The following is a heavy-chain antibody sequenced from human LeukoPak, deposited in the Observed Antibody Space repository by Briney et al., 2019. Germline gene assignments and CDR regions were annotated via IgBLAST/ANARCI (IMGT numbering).Heavy chain of an antibody. D-gene: IGHD3-22*01. Sequence: PSETLSLTCTVSGGSISSSSYYWGWIRQPPGKGLEWIGNIHYSGSTYYNPSLKSRVTISVDTSKNQFSLKLSSVTAADTAVYYCARDYYDSSGYSYYFDYWGQGTLVTVSS. J-gene: IGHJ4*02. CDR3: ARDYYDSSGYSYYFDY. CDR1: GGSISSSSYY. V-gene: IGHV4-39*07. CDR2: IHYSGST.